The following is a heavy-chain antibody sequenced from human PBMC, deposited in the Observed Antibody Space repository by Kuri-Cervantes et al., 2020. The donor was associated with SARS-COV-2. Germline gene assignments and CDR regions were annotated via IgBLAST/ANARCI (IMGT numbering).Heavy chain of an antibody. CDR1: GDSVSSDTYF. J-gene: IGHJ4*02. D-gene: IGHD3-10*01. CDR3: VRLRSGIY. V-gene: IGHV4-39*01. Sequence: SETLSLTCTVSGDSVSSDTYFWGWIRQPPGKGLEWIATMFYTGRTSSNPSLKSRAAMSVDSSKNQFSLMLSSVTAADMAVYYCVRLRSGIYWGQGTLVTVSS. CDR2: MFYTGRT.